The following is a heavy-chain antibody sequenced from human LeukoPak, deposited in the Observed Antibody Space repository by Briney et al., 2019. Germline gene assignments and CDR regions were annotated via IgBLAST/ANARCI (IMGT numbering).Heavy chain of an antibody. J-gene: IGHJ4*02. V-gene: IGHV3-30*18. Sequence: GGSLRLSCAASGFSFGSYGMHWVRHAPGKGLEWVPVISNDGSITKYGDSVRGRFTISRDNSKNTLYVQMNSLRTDDAAVYYCAKSKSPYPMDYIFDFWGQGTRVTVSS. CDR2: ISNDGSIT. CDR3: AKSKSPYPMDYIFDF. D-gene: IGHD4-11*01. CDR1: GFSFGSYG.